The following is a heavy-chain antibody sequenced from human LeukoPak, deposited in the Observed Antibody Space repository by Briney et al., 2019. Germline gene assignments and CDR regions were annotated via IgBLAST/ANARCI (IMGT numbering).Heavy chain of an antibody. CDR1: GFTFSSYS. D-gene: IGHD1-26*01. V-gene: IGHV3-21*01. CDR2: ISSSSSYI. J-gene: IGHJ4*02. Sequence: GGSLRLSCAASGFTFSSYSMNWVRQAPGKGLEWVSSISSSSSYIYYADSVKGRFTISRDNAKNSLYLQMNSLRAEDTAVYYCARDPSGRGPAGYFDYWGQGTLVTVSS. CDR3: ARDPSGRGPAGYFDY.